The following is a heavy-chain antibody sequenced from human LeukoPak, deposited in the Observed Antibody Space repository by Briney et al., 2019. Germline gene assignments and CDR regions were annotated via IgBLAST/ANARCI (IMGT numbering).Heavy chain of an antibody. Sequence: ASVKVSCKASGYTFTSYDINWVRQATGQGLEWMGWMNPNSGNTGYAQKFQGRVTITRNTSISTAYMELSSLRSEDTAVYYCARTLLYAYYMDVWGKGTTVTVSS. CDR2: MNPNSGNT. CDR3: ARTLLYAYYMDV. V-gene: IGHV1-8*03. J-gene: IGHJ6*03. D-gene: IGHD2-2*01. CDR1: GYTFTSYD.